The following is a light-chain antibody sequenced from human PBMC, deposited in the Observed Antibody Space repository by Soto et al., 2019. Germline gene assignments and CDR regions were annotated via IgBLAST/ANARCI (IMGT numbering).Light chain of an antibody. CDR1: QSVSSNY. Sequence: EIVLTQSPGTVSLSPGERATLSCSASQSVSSNYLAWYQQKPGQAPRLLIYGASSRATGVPDRFSGSGSGTDFTLTISKLEPEDFALYYCQQYGSSPPLTFGGGTKVDIK. J-gene: IGKJ4*01. CDR3: QQYGSSPPLT. CDR2: GAS. V-gene: IGKV3-20*01.